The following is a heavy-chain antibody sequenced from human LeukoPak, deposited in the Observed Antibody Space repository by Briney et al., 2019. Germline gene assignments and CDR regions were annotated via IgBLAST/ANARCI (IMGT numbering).Heavy chain of an antibody. CDR3: ARRSGRYFDY. CDR2: IYYSGST. J-gene: IGHJ4*02. Sequence: PSETLSLTCTVSGGSISSYYWSWIRQPPGKGLEWIGYIYYSGSTNYNPSLKSRVTISIDTSKNQFSLNLSSVTAADTAVYYCARRSGRYFDYWGQGTLVTVSS. D-gene: IGHD3-10*01. V-gene: IGHV4-59*08. CDR1: GGSISSYY.